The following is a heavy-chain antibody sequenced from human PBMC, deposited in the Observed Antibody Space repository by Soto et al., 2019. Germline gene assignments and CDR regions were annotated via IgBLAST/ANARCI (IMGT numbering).Heavy chain of an antibody. D-gene: IGHD4-17*01. V-gene: IGHV3-48*02. Sequence: GGSLRLSCAASGFTFSSYSMNWVRQAPGKGLEWVSYISSSSSTIYHADSVKGRFTISRDNAKNSLYLQMNSLRDEDTAVYYCARNRTTVTSAFDYWGQGTLVTVSS. CDR2: ISSSSSTI. CDR3: ARNRTTVTSAFDY. J-gene: IGHJ4*02. CDR1: GFTFSSYS.